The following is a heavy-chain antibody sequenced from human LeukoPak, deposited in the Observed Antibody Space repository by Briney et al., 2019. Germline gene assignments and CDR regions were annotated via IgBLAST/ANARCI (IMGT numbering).Heavy chain of an antibody. D-gene: IGHD1/OR15-1a*01. J-gene: IGHJ3*02. CDR3: VRNTLGHYDAFDI. CDR2: IYYSGSI. V-gene: IGHV4-59*01. Sequence: SETLSLTCTVSVGSISGYYRSWIRQPPGEGLEWIGYIYYSGSINYNSSLKSRVTISVDTSRNQFSLKLSSMTAADTAVYYCVRNTLGHYDAFDIWGQGTMVTVSS. CDR1: VGSISGYY.